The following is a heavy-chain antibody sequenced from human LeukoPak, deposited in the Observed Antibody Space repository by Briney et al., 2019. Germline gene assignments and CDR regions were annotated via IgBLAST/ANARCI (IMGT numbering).Heavy chain of an antibody. CDR2: IIPIFGTA. J-gene: IGHJ4*02. V-gene: IGHV1-69*13. CDR1: GGTFSSYA. D-gene: IGHD4-23*01. Sequence: SVKVSCKASGGTFSSYAISWVRQAPGQGLEWMGGIIPIFGTANYAQKFQGRVTITADESTSTAYMELSSLRSEDTAVYYCARMDYGGNSVDYWGQGTLVTVSS. CDR3: ARMDYGGNSVDY.